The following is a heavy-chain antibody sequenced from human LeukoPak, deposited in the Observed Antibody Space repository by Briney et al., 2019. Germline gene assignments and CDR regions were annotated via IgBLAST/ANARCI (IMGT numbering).Heavy chain of an antibody. Sequence: GGSLRLSCAASGFTFSSYAMSGVRQAPRGGRGWGSAISGGGGSTSYADSVKGRFTISRDNSKNTLYLKMNSLRAAYNAVYYCAKDPPGYYGSGSCDIGYWRQGTLVTVSS. CDR1: GFTFSSYA. CDR2: ISGGGGST. CDR3: AKDPPGYYGSGSCDIGY. V-gene: IGHV3-23*01. D-gene: IGHD3-10*01. J-gene: IGHJ4*02.